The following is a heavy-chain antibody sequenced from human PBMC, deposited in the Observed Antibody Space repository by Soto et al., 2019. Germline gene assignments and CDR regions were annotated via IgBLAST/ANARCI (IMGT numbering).Heavy chain of an antibody. J-gene: IGHJ6*03. V-gene: IGHV3-23*01. CDR3: AKSGYSSSPYYYYYYMDV. CDR2: ISGSGGST. D-gene: IGHD6-6*01. CDR1: GFTFSSYA. Sequence: GGSLRLSCAASGFTFSSYAMSWVRQAPGKGLEWVSAISGSGGSTYYADSVKDRFTISRDNSKNTLYLQMNSLRAEDTAVYYFAKSGYSSSPYYYYYYMDVWGKVTTVTVAS.